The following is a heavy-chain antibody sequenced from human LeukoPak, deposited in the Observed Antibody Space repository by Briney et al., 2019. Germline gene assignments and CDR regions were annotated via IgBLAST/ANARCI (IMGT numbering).Heavy chain of an antibody. Sequence: SQTLSLTCAVSGGSISSGGYSWSWIRQPPGKGLXXIGYIYHSGSTYYNPSLKSRVTISVDRSKNQFSLKLSSVTAADTAVYYCARETVPGAYGYWGQGTLVTVSS. CDR3: ARETVPGAYGY. D-gene: IGHD2-2*01. CDR2: IYHSGST. V-gene: IGHV4-30-2*01. J-gene: IGHJ4*02. CDR1: GGSISSGGYS.